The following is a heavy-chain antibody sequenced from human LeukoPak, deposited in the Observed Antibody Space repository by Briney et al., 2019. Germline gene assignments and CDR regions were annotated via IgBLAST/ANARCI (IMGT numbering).Heavy chain of an antibody. D-gene: IGHD3-22*01. V-gene: IGHV3-30*04. J-gene: IGHJ4*02. CDR1: GFTFISYA. Sequence: PGGSLRLSCAASGFTFISYAMHWVRQAPGKGLEWVAVISYDGSNKYYADSVKGRFTISRDNSKNTLYLQMNSLRAEDTAVYYCARAYYYDSSGSPAYWGQGTLVTVSS. CDR2: ISYDGSNK. CDR3: ARAYYYDSSGSPAY.